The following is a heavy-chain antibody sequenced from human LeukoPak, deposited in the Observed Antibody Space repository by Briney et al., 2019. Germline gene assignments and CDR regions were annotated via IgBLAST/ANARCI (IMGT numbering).Heavy chain of an antibody. V-gene: IGHV3-53*01. D-gene: IGHD3-22*01. J-gene: IGHJ4*02. Sequence: SGGSLRLSCAASGFTVNNNYMSWVRQAPGKGLEWVSVIYSSGSTYYADSVKGRFTISRDISKNSLYLQMTSLRAEDTAVYYCARDLGYYASSANWVQGTLVTVSS. CDR3: ARDLGYYASSAN. CDR2: IYSSGST. CDR1: GFTVNNNY.